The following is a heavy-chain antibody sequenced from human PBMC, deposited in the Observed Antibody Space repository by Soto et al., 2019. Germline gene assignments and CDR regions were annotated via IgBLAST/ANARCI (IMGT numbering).Heavy chain of an antibody. Sequence: SETLSLTCAVYGGSFSGYYWSWIRQPPGKGLEWIGEINHSGSTNYNPSLKSRVTITVDTSKNHFSLKLSSVTAADTAVYYCARGRSYYDSSGYFDYWGQGTLVTVSS. J-gene: IGHJ4*02. CDR1: GGSFSGYY. CDR2: INHSGST. CDR3: ARGRSYYDSSGYFDY. V-gene: IGHV4-34*01. D-gene: IGHD3-22*01.